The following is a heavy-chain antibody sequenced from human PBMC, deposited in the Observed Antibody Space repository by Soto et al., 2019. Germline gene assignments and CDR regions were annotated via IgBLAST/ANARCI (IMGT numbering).Heavy chain of an antibody. J-gene: IGHJ6*02. CDR3: ARYCSSISCYTAGMDA. CDR1: GFSLSTSGLG. D-gene: IGHD2-2*02. CDR2: IYWDDDK. V-gene: IGHV2-5*02. Sequence: SGPTLVNPTQTLTLTCTFSGFSLSTSGLGVGWIRQPPGKALEWLALIYWDDDKRYSPSLKSRLTITKDTSKNQVVLTMTNMDPVDTATYYCARYCSSISCYTAGMDAWGLGTTVTVSS.